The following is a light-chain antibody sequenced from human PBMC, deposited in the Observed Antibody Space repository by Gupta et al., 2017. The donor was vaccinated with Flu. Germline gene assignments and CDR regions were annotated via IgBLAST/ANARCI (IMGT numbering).Light chain of an antibody. J-gene: IGKJ1*01. CDR2: KAS. Sequence: IQMTHSPFTLSASVGDRVTITCRASQSINSWLAWYQQKPGKAPKLLIYKASSLEGGVPSRFSGSGSGTEFTLTISSLQPDDFATYYCQQFSSYLWTFGQGTKVEIK. V-gene: IGKV1-5*03. CDR1: QSINSW. CDR3: QQFSSYLWT.